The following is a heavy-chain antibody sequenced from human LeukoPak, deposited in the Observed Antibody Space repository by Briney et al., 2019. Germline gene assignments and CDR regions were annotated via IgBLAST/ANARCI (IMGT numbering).Heavy chain of an antibody. D-gene: IGHD3-10*01. J-gene: IGHJ4*02. Sequence: SETLSLTCTVSGGSVSSGSYYWSWIRQPPGKGLEWIGYIYYSGSTNYNPSLKSRVTISVDTSKNQFSLKLSSVTAADTAVYYCARGHRVRGVITFDYWGQGTLVTVSS. V-gene: IGHV4-61*01. CDR1: GGSVSSGSYY. CDR3: ARGHRVRGVITFDY. CDR2: IYYSGST.